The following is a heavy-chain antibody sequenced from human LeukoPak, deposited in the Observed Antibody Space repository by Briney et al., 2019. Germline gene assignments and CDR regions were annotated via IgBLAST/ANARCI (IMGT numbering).Heavy chain of an antibody. Sequence: ASVKVSCKASGYSFNSYAMHWVRQAPGQRLKWMGWINSGNGNTKYSQEFQGRVTITRDTSATTTYIEVSSLRSEDMAVYYCAREAIDPAYYFDYWGQGTLVTVSS. CDR3: AREAIDPAYYFDY. V-gene: IGHV1-3*03. CDR1: GYSFNSYA. CDR2: INSGNGNT. J-gene: IGHJ4*02. D-gene: IGHD2-21*01.